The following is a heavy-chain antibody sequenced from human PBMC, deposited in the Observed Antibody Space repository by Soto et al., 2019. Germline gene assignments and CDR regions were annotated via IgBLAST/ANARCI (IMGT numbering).Heavy chain of an antibody. CDR3: ARDLAAGDH. D-gene: IGHD6-13*01. Sequence: QVQLVQSGAEVKKPGASVKVSCRTSGYTFTHYYIHWVRQAPGQGLEWLGIINTASTSTNYAQEVQGRVTLTMDTSTTTVYMELSGLRTEDTAIFYCARDLAAGDHWGQGTLVTDSS. CDR2: INTASTST. J-gene: IGHJ4*02. CDR1: GYTFTHYY. V-gene: IGHV1-46*01.